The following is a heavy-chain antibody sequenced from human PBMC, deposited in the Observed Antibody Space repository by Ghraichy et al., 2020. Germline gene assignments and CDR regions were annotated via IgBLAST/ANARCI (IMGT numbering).Heavy chain of an antibody. Sequence: SETLSLTCAVSGGSIDSGDYSWNWIRQPPGKGLEFIGYIYHSGSTYYNPYLASRLSMSVDTSKNQFSLRLTSVTAADAAMYYCARARSLGDCSTSSCWNHFASWGHGTLVTVSS. CDR1: GGSIDSGDYS. CDR3: ARARSLGDCSTSSCWNHFAS. V-gene: IGHV4-30-4*07. D-gene: IGHD2-2*01. CDR2: IYHSGST. J-gene: IGHJ4*01.